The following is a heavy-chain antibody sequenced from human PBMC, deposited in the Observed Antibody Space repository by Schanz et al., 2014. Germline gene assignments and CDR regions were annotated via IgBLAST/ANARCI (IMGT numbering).Heavy chain of an antibody. CDR2: VSRSTPDI. CDR3: VRDSFFAFDY. J-gene: IGHJ4*02. D-gene: IGHD3-3*01. V-gene: IGHV3-21*01. Sequence: EVKMVESGGGLVKPGGSLRLSCAASTFTFSSDWMSWVRQAPGKGLEWVSYVSRSTPDIYYADSVKGRFTMSRDNAKNSVFLQMNSLRAEDTAVYYCVRDSFFAFDYWGQGTLVTVSS. CDR1: TFTFSSDW.